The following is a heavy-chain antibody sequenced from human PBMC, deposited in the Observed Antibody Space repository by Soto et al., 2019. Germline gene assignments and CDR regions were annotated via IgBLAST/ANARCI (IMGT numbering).Heavy chain of an antibody. CDR3: ARFYGSGTC. CDR2: IKQDGSEK. V-gene: IGHV3-7*01. CDR1: GFTFANHW. J-gene: IGHJ4*02. D-gene: IGHD3-10*01. Sequence: AGSLRLSCAFSGFTFANHWMHWVRQAPGKGLEWVANIKQDGSEKYYVDSVKGRFTISRDNAKNSLYLQMNSLRAEDTAVYYCARFYGSGTCWGQGTLVNVSA.